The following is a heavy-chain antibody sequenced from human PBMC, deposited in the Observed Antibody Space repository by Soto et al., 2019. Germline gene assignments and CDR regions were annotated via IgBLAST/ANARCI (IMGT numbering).Heavy chain of an antibody. J-gene: IGHJ4*02. CDR2: IYHSGST. CDR3: ARVEMTTVTTIFDY. Sequence: SETLSLTCAVSGYPISSGYYWGWIRQPPGKGLEWIGSIYHSGSTYYNPSLKSRVTISVDTSKNQFSLKLSSVTAADTAVYYCARVEMTTVTTIFDYWGQGTLVTAPQ. D-gene: IGHD4-17*01. V-gene: IGHV4-38-2*01. CDR1: GYPISSGYY.